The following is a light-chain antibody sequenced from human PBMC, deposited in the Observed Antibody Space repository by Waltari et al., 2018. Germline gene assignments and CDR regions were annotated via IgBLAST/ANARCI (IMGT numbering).Light chain of an antibody. CDR2: RNN. Sequence: QSVLTQPPSASGTPGQRVTISCSGSSSNIGSNYVYWYQQLPGTAPKLLIYRNNRRPSGVPDRFSGSKSGTSASLAISGLRSEDEADYYCAAWDVSLSGWVFGGGTKLTVL. CDR3: AAWDVSLSGWV. J-gene: IGLJ3*02. V-gene: IGLV1-47*01. CDR1: SSNIGSNY.